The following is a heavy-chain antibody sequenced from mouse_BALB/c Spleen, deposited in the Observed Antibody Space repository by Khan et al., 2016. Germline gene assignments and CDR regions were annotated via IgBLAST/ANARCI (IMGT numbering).Heavy chain of an antibody. Sequence: EVELVESGGGLVKPGGSLKLSCAASGFTFSDYYMYWVRQTPEKRLEWVATICDGGSYTYYPDSVKGRFTISRDNAKNNLYMQMSSLKSEDTAMYYCARDRNWYFDVWGAGTTVTVSS. CDR2: ICDGGSYT. CDR1: GFTFSDYY. V-gene: IGHV5-4*02. J-gene: IGHJ1*01. CDR3: ARDRNWYFDV.